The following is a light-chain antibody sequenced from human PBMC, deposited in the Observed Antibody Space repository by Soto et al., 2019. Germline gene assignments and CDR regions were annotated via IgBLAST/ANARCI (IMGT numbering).Light chain of an antibody. Sequence: QSALTQPPSASGSPGQSVTISCTGTSSDVGGYNYVSWYQQHPGKAPKVMIYEVSKRPSGVPDRFSGSKSGNTASLTVSGLQAEDEADYYCSSNAGSNNLVFGGGTQLTV. CDR3: SSNAGSNNLV. J-gene: IGLJ2*01. V-gene: IGLV2-8*01. CDR2: EVS. CDR1: SSDVGGYNY.